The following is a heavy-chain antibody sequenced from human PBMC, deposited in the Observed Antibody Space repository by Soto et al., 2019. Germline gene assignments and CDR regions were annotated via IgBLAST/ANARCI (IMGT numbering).Heavy chain of an antibody. CDR2: IKHSGST. D-gene: IGHD6-19*01. CDR1: GGSFSGYY. Sequence: QVQLQQWGAGLLKPSETLSLTCAVYGGSFSGYYWSWIRQPPGKGLEWIGEIKHSGSTNYNPSLKSRVTISVDTSKNQFSLKLSSVTAADTAVYYCARPTRQWLGLRYYYGMDVWGQGTTVTVSS. J-gene: IGHJ6*02. CDR3: ARPTRQWLGLRYYYGMDV. V-gene: IGHV4-34*01.